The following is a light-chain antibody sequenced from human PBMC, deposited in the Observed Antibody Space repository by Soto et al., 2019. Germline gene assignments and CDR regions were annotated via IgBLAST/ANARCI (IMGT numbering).Light chain of an antibody. CDR2: GAS. V-gene: IGKV3-15*01. CDR3: PQYNNWPPIT. Sequence: EIVMTQSPATLSVSPGERATLSCRASQSVSSNLAWYQQKPGQAPRLLIYGASTRATGIPARFSGSGSGTHFSLTISSLQSEDFAVYYCPQYNNWPPITFGQGTRLEIK. J-gene: IGKJ5*01. CDR1: QSVSSN.